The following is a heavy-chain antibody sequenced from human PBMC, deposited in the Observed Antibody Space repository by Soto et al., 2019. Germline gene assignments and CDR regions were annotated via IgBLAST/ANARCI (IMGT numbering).Heavy chain of an antibody. J-gene: IGHJ4*02. CDR3: GKVLVGATGHTDSDS. CDR1: GGSIYRSGYY. CDR2: IDYNGIT. Sequence: SETLSLTCTVSGGSIYRSGYYWGWIRQPPGRGLEWIGNIDYNGITYSNPSLKSRVTISRDTSKDQFSLKLTSVTAADTALYYCGKVLVGATGHTDSDSWGPGTLVTVSS. D-gene: IGHD2-15*01. V-gene: IGHV4-39*01.